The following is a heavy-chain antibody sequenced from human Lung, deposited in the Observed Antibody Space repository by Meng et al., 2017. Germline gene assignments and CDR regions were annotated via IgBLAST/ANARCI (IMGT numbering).Heavy chain of an antibody. V-gene: IGHV1-2*06. CDR3: ARDEDISAAGKLFGDY. CDR2: IDPKSGDT. CDR1: GYNYPAYH. Sequence: QVELVQSGAQVNKPGASVKVSCKPSGYNYPAYHIHWVRLAPGQGLELMGHIDPKSGDTRYAQKFQGRVTMTGDTSIGTAYMELTGLRSDDTALYYCARDEDISAAGKLFGDYWGQGTLVTVSS. J-gene: IGHJ4*02. D-gene: IGHD6-13*01.